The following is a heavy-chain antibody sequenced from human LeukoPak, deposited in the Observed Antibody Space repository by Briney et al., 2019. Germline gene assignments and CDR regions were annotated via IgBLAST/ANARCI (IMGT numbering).Heavy chain of an antibody. CDR1: GFKVSSRY. D-gene: IGHD6-19*01. CDR2: IYSGGST. V-gene: IGHV3-53*01. Sequence: GGSLRLSCAASGFKVSSRYMSWVRQAPGRGLEWVSVIYSGGSTYYADSVKGRFIISRDNLKNTVFLQVNSVRVEDTAVYYCARDNGAGYYYYLDVWGKGTTVTVSS. CDR3: ARDNGAGYYYYLDV. J-gene: IGHJ6*03.